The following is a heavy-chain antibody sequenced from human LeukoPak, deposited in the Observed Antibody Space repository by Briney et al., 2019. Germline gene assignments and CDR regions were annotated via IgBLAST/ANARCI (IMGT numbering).Heavy chain of an antibody. CDR1: GFTFSSYA. CDR3: ARDIYDILTGYFDY. J-gene: IGHJ4*02. D-gene: IGHD3-9*01. CDR2: ISYDGSNK. V-gene: IGHV3-30*04. Sequence: GRSLRLSCAASGFTFSSYAMHWVRQAPGKGLEWVAVISYDGSNKYYADSVKGRFTISRDNSKNTLYLQMNSLRAEDTAVYYCARDIYDILTGYFDYWGQGTLVTVSS.